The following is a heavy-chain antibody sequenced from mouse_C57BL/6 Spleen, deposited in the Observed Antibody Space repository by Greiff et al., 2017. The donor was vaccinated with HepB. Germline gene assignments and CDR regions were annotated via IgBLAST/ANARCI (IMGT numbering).Heavy chain of an antibody. CDR1: GFTFSSYT. V-gene: IGHV5-9*01. CDR3: ARRGTSPVDF. Sequence: EVKVVESGGGLVKPGGSLKLSCAASGFTFSSYTMSWVRQTPEKRLDWVATISRGGGNTSYPDSVKGRFTISRDNAKNTLYLQSSSLRSEDTALYYCARRGTSPVDFWGQGTTLTVSS. J-gene: IGHJ2*01. CDR2: ISRGGGNT. D-gene: IGHD2-14*01.